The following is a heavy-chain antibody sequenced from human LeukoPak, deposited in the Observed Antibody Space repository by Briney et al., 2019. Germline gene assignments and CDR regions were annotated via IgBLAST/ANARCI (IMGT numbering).Heavy chain of an antibody. V-gene: IGHV4-34*01. CDR3: ARGNILTGYCFDF. CDR2: IHYTGAT. J-gene: IGHJ4*02. D-gene: IGHD3-9*01. Sequence: SETLSLTCAVYGGSITGYYWSWIRQTPGRGLEWVGEIHYTGATSYNPSLESRATISTDTSKNQFSLRLSSVTAADTTVYYCARGNILTGYCFDFWGQGALVTVSS. CDR1: GGSITGYY.